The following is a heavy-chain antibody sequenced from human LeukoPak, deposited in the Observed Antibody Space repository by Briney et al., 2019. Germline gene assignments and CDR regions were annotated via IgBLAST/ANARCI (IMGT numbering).Heavy chain of an antibody. CDR1: GGTFSSYA. CDR2: IIPIFGTA. V-gene: IGHV1-69*06. Sequence: GASVKVSCKASGGTFSSYAISWVRQAPGQGLEWMGGIIPIFGTANYAQKFQGRVTITADKSTSTAYMELSSLRSEDTAVYYCAREGYSYGYTPDYYYYMDVWGKGTTVTVSS. CDR3: AREGYSYGYTPDYYYYMDV. J-gene: IGHJ6*03. D-gene: IGHD5-18*01.